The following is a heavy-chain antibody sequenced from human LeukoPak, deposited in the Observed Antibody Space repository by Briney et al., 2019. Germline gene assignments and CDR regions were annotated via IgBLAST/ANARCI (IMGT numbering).Heavy chain of an antibody. D-gene: IGHD5-24*01. CDR2: IRYDGSNK. V-gene: IGHV3-30*02. CDR1: GFTFSSYG. CDR3: AKEDRDGYNSGDY. Sequence: HPGGSLRLSCAASGFTFSSYGMHWVRQAPGKGLEWVAFIRYDGSNKYYADSVKGRFTISRDNSKNTLYLQMNSLRAEDTAVYYCAKEDRDGYNSGDYWGQGTLVTVSS. J-gene: IGHJ4*02.